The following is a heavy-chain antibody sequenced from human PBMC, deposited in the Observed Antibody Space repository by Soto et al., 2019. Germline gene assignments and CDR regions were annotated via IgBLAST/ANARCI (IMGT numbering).Heavy chain of an antibody. V-gene: IGHV5-10-1*01. Sequence: GESLKISCKSSGYSFTIYWISWVRQMHWKGLEWMGRIDPSDSYTNYSPSFQGHVTISADKSISTAYLQWSSLKASDTAMYYCARPHYDFWSGYADYYYGMDVWGQGTTVTVSS. CDR3: ARPHYDFWSGYADYYYGMDV. CDR1: GYSFTIYW. D-gene: IGHD3-3*01. CDR2: IDPSDSYT. J-gene: IGHJ6*02.